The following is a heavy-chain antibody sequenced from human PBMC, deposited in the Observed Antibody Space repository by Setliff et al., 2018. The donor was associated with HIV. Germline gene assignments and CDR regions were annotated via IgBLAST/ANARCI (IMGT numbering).Heavy chain of an antibody. CDR3: AKEFSLYYYDSSGYSYFDY. Sequence: GGSLRLSCAASGFSFSSHAMNWVRQAPGKGLEWVSAISGGGGTTYYADSVKGRLTISRDNSKNTLYLQMNSLRAEDTAVYYCAKEFSLYYYDSSGYSYFDYWGQGTLVTVSS. CDR1: GFSFSSHA. CDR2: ISGGGGTT. D-gene: IGHD3-22*01. J-gene: IGHJ4*02. V-gene: IGHV3-23*01.